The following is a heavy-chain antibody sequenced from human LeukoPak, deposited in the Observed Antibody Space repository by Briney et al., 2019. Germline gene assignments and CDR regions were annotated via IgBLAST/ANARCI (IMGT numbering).Heavy chain of an antibody. J-gene: IGHJ3*02. Sequence: SETLSLTCAVYGGSFSGYYWSWIRQPPGKGLEWIGEINHSGSTNYNPSLKSRVTISVDTSKNQFSLKLSSVTAADTAVYDCARGPPYYDFWSGYYGAFNIWGQGTMVTVSS. CDR2: INHSGST. D-gene: IGHD3-3*01. CDR1: GGSFSGYY. CDR3: ARGPPYYDFWSGYYGAFNI. V-gene: IGHV4-34*01.